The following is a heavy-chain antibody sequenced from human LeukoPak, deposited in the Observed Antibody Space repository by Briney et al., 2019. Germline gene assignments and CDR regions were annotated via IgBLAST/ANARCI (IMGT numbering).Heavy chain of an antibody. CDR1: GYTFTDYY. J-gene: IGHJ4*02. V-gene: IGHV1-2*02. CDR3: TRPGYCTDTSCEGLDY. Sequence: GASVKVSCKPSGYTFTDYYIHWVRRAPGQGPEWMGWINPNSGGSSSAQKFQGRVTMTWDTSISTAYMELSSLTSDDTAVYYCTRPGYCTDTSCEGLDYWGQGTLVTVSS. CDR2: INPNSGGS. D-gene: IGHD2-8*02.